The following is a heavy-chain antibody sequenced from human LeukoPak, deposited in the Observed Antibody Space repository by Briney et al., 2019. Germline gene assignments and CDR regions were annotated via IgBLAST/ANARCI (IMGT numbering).Heavy chain of an antibody. J-gene: IGHJ4*02. V-gene: IGHV4-59*08. CDR2: IYYSGST. D-gene: IGHD3-10*01. CDR1: GGSISSYY. Sequence: SETLSLTCTVSGGSISSYYWSWIRQPPGKGLEWIGYIYYSGSTNYNPSLKSRVTISVDTSKNQFSLKLSSVTAADTAVYYCASYGSGSYYKLFVYWGQGTVVTVCS. CDR3: ASYGSGSYYKLFVY.